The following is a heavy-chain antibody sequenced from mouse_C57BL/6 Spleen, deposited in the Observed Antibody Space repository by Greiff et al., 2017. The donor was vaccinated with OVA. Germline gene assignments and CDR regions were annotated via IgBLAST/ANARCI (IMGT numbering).Heavy chain of an antibody. V-gene: IGHV3-8*01. CDR2: ISYSGST. Sequence: EVNVVESGPGLAKPSQPLSLTCSVTGYSITSDYWNWIRKFPGNKLEYMGYISYSGSTYYNPSLKSRISITRDTSKNQYYLQLNSVTTEDTATYYCARSRGSNYWYFDVWGTGTTVTVSS. D-gene: IGHD1-1*01. CDR1: GYSITSDY. CDR3: ARSRGSNYWYFDV. J-gene: IGHJ1*03.